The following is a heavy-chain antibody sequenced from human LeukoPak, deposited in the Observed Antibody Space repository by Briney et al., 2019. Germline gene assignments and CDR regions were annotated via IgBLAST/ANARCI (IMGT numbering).Heavy chain of an antibody. CDR1: GGSISSYY. Sequence: PSETLSLTCTVSGGSISSYYWSWIRQPPGKGLEWIGYIYYSGSTNYNPSLKSRVTISVDTSKNQFSLKLSFVTAADTAVYYCARAKTIFGVVNWFDPWGQGTLVTVSS. J-gene: IGHJ5*02. V-gene: IGHV4-59*01. CDR2: IYYSGST. D-gene: IGHD3-3*01. CDR3: ARAKTIFGVVNWFDP.